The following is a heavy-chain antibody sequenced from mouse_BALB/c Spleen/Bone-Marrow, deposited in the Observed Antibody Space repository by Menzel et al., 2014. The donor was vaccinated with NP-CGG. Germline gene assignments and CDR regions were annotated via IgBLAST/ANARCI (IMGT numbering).Heavy chain of an antibody. CDR1: GYTFTSSW. CDR2: IHPNSGNT. D-gene: IGHD1-1*01. V-gene: IGHV1S130*01. Sequence: QVQLKDSGSVLVRPGASVKLSCKVSGYTFTSSWMHWTKQRPGQGLEWIGEIHPNSGNTNYNEKFKGKATLTVDTSSSTAYVDLSSLTSEDSAVYYCARGFTTPDYWGQGTTLTVSS. J-gene: IGHJ2*01. CDR3: ARGFTTPDY.